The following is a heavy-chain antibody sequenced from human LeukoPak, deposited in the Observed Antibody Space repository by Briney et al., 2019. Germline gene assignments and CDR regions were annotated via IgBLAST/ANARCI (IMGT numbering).Heavy chain of an antibody. D-gene: IGHD6-19*01. CDR1: GFTFSSYT. J-gene: IGHJ5*01. CDR2: ISSSSSYL. V-gene: IGHV3-21*01. CDR3: ARVLYSSGWYEGYDS. Sequence: GGSLRPSCAASGFTFSSYTMNWVRQAPGKGLEWVSSISSSSSYLYYADSLKGRFTISRDNAKNSLHLQMNSLRAEDTAVYYCARVLYSSGWYEGYDSWGQGTLVTVSS.